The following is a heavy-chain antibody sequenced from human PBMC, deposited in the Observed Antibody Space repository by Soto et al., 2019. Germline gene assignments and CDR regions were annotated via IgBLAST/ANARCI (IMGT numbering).Heavy chain of an antibody. J-gene: IGHJ4*02. CDR1: GFTFSSYG. CDR3: AKDGSSPYYFDY. D-gene: IGHD6-6*01. CDR2: ISYDGSNK. Sequence: GGSLRLSCAASGFTFSSYGMHWVRQAPGKGLEWVAVISYDGSNKYYADSVKGRFTISRDNSKNTLYLQMNSLRAEDTAVYYCAKDGSSPYYFDYWGPGTLVTVSS. V-gene: IGHV3-30*18.